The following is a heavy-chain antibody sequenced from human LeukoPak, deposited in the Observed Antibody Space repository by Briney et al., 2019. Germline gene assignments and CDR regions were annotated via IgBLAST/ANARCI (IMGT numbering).Heavy chain of an antibody. D-gene: IGHD4-17*01. Sequence: SETLSLTCTVSGGSISSYYWSWIRQPPGKGLEWIGYIYYSGSTNCNPSLKSRVTISVDTSKNQFSLKLSSVTAADTAVYYCARHSTVTTWEVWFDPWGQGTLVTVSS. J-gene: IGHJ5*02. CDR2: IYYSGST. CDR1: GGSISSYY. V-gene: IGHV4-59*08. CDR3: ARHSTVTTWEVWFDP.